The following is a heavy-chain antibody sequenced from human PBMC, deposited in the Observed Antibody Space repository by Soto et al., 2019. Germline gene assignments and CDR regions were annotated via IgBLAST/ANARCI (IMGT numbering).Heavy chain of an antibody. CDR3: AGGLYYYDRSGLX. J-gene: IGHJ4*02. V-gene: IGHV4-59*08. Sequence: SETXSLTCTVSNGSISSYYWSWIRQPPGKGLEWIGYIYYSGSTNYNPSLKSRVTISLDTSKNQFSLKLSSVTAADTAVYYCAGGLYYYDRSGLXWGQGTLVTVSS. D-gene: IGHD3-22*01. CDR1: NGSISSYY. CDR2: IYYSGST.